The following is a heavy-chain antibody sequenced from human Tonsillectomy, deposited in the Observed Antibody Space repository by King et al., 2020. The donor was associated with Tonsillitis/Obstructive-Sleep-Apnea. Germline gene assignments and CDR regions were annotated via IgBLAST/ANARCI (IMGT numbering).Heavy chain of an antibody. D-gene: IGHD5-12*01. V-gene: IGHV3-11*05. J-gene: IGHJ4*02. Sequence: VQLVESGGGLVKPGGSLRLSCAASGFTFSDYYMSWIRQAPGKGLEWVSYISSSSSYTNYADSVKGRFTISRDNAKNSLYLQMNSLRAEDTAVYYCASSEYSGHDYGYWGQGTLVTVSS. CDR1: GFTFSDYY. CDR2: ISSSSSYT. CDR3: ASSEYSGHDYGY.